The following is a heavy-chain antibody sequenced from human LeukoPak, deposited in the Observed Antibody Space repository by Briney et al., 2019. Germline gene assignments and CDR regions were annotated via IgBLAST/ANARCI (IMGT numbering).Heavy chain of an antibody. CDR3: ARGDWNFDY. D-gene: IGHD1-1*01. V-gene: IGHV4-59*01. J-gene: IGHJ4*02. CDR2: NCYSGSA. CDR1: GDSIMTYC. Sequence: SETLSLTCSVSGDSIMTYCGSWIRQPPGKGLEWIGYNCYSGSANYDPSLKSRVLISLDTSKNQFSLKLSSVTAADTAVYYCARGDWNFDYWGQGTLVTVSS.